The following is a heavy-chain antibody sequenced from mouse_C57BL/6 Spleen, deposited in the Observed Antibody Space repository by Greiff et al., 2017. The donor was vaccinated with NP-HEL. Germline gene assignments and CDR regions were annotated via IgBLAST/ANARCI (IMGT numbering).Heavy chain of an antibody. V-gene: IGHV1-62-2*01. J-gene: IGHJ3*01. Sequence: VKLMESGAELVKPGASVKLSCKASGYTFTEYTIHWVKQRSGQGREWIGWFYPGSGSIKYNEKFKDKATLTADKSSRTVYMELSRLTSEDSAVYFCARHEDGYDYDWFAYWGQGTLVTVSA. CDR3: ARHEDGYDYDWFAY. CDR1: GYTFTEYT. CDR2: FYPGSGSI. D-gene: IGHD2-4*01.